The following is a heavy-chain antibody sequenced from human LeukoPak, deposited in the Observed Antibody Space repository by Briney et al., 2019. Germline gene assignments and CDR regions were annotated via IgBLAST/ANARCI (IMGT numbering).Heavy chain of an antibody. V-gene: IGHV3-9*01. D-gene: IGHD3-10*01. J-gene: IGHJ4*02. Sequence: GGSLRLSCAASGFTFDGYAMHWVRQAPGKGLEWVSGISWNSGSIGYADSVKGRFTISRDNAKNSLYLQMNSLRAEDTALYYCAKDIFTMVRGVVDYWGQGTRVTVSS. CDR1: GFTFDGYA. CDR2: ISWNSGSI. CDR3: AKDIFTMVRGVVDY.